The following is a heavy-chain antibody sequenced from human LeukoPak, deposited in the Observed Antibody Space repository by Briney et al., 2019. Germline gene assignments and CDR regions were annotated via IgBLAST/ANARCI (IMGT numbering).Heavy chain of an antibody. Sequence: ASVKVSCKASGYIFSIYALIWVRQAPGQGLELMGSISTNTGNPTYAQGFTGRFVFSLDTSVSTAYLQISSLKAEDTAVYYCARDRGYYDSSGYIHGDFDYWGQGTLVIVSS. CDR3: ARDRGYYDSSGYIHGDFDY. J-gene: IGHJ4*02. CDR2: ISTNTGNP. V-gene: IGHV7-4-1*02. D-gene: IGHD3-22*01. CDR1: GYIFSIYA.